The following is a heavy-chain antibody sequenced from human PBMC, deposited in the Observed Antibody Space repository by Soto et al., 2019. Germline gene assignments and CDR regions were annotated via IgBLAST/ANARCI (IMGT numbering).Heavy chain of an antibody. CDR3: ARLGAARPPYYYMDV. CDR2: IYYSGST. D-gene: IGHD6-6*01. V-gene: IGHV4-39*01. Sequence: SETLSLTCTVSGGSISSSSYYWGWIRQPPGKGLEWIGSIYYSGSTYYNPSLKSRVTLSVDTSKNQFSLKLSSVTAADTAVYYCARLGAARPPYYYMDVWGKGTTVTVSS. J-gene: IGHJ6*03. CDR1: GGSISSSSYY.